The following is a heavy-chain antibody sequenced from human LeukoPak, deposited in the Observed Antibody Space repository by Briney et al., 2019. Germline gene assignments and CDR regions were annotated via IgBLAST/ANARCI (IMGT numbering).Heavy chain of an antibody. CDR1: GYTFTGYY. D-gene: IGHD2-2*01. CDR3: ARIEVPAAIPFDY. V-gene: IGHV1-2*02. Sequence: EASVKVSCKASGYTFTGYYMHWVRQAPGQGLEWMGWINPNSGGTNYAQKFQGRVTMTRDTSISTAYMELSRLRSDDTAVYYCARIEVPAAIPFDYWGQGTLVTVSS. CDR2: INPNSGGT. J-gene: IGHJ4*02.